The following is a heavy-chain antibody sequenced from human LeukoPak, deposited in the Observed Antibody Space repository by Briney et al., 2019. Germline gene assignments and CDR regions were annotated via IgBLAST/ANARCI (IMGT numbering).Heavy chain of an antibody. CDR3: ARGGLGSWTFDS. Sequence: GGSLRLSCAASGFTFSSYAMSWVRQAPGKGLEWVSAISSSGGSTYYADSVKGRFTISRDNSKNTLHLQMDSLRADDTAVYSCARGGLGSWTFDSWGQGTLVTVSS. V-gene: IGHV3-23*01. J-gene: IGHJ4*02. D-gene: IGHD3-10*01. CDR1: GFTFSSYA. CDR2: ISSSGGST.